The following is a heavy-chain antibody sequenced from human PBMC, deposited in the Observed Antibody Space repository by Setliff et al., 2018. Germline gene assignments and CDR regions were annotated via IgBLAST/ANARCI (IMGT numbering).Heavy chain of an antibody. Sequence: SETLSLTCTVSGDSISSSCYYWAWIRQPPGKGLEWIGNIYYSGTTYSNPSLKSRVTMSVDTSRNSVYLQMNSLRAEDAAVYYCATSDWYAAFDHWGQGTLVTVSS. J-gene: IGHJ4*02. V-gene: IGHV4-39*01. CDR2: IYYSGTT. D-gene: IGHD6-19*01. CDR1: GDSISSSCYY. CDR3: ATSDWYAAFDH.